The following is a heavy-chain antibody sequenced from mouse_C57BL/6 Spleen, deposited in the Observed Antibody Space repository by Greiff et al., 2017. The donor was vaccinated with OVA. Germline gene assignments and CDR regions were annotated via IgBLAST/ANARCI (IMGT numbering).Heavy chain of an antibody. D-gene: IGHD2-14*01. CDR3: ARGAVRRGYAMDY. J-gene: IGHJ4*01. CDR2: IYPGDGDT. Sequence: QVQLKQSGAELVKPGASVKLSCKASGYAFSSYWMNWVKQRPGKGLEWIGQIYPGDGDTTYNGKFKGKATLTAAKSSSTAYIHLRSLTSEDSAVYFCARGAVRRGYAMDYWGQGTSVTVSA. V-gene: IGHV1-80*01. CDR1: GYAFSSYW.